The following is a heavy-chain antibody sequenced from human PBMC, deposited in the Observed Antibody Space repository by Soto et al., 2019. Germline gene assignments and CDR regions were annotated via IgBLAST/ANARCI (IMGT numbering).Heavy chain of an antibody. CDR3: ARGVSFWSGSVSHYYGMDV. CDR2: INPNSGGT. V-gene: IGHV1-2*02. CDR1: GYTFTGYY. J-gene: IGHJ6*01. Sequence: ASVKVSCKASGYTFTGYYMHWVRQAPGQGLEWMGWINPNSGGTNYAQKFQGRVTMTRDTSISTAYMELSRLRSDDTAVYYCARGVSFWSGSVSHYYGMDVWGQGNTVTVDS. D-gene: IGHD3-3*01.